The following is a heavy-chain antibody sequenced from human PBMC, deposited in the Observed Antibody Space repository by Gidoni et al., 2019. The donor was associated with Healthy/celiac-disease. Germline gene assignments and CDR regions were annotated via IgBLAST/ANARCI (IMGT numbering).Heavy chain of an antibody. V-gene: IGHV3-49*05. Sequence: EVQLVESGGGLVKQGRSLRLSCTAYGSTFGAYAMSWFRQAPGKGLGWVGFIRSKAYGGTTEYAASVKGRFTISRDDSKGIAYLQMNSLKTEDTAVYYCTRPYNYDFWSGYYNYYGMDVWGQGTTVTVSS. CDR2: IRSKAYGGTT. J-gene: IGHJ6*02. D-gene: IGHD3-3*01. CDR3: TRPYNYDFWSGYYNYYGMDV. CDR1: GSTFGAYA.